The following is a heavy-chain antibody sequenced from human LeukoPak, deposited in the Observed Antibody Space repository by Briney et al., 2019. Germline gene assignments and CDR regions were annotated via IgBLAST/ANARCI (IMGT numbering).Heavy chain of an antibody. D-gene: IGHD3-10*01. V-gene: IGHV3-30*02. CDR2: IRYDGRIN. Sequence: GESLRLSCAASGFTFSTYGMHWVRQAPGKGLEWVAFIRYDGRINYYADSVKGRFTISRDNSKNTLNLQMNSLKTEDTAVYYCAKAVGGSYYYYMDVWGKGITVTVSS. J-gene: IGHJ6*03. CDR3: AKAVGGSYYYYMDV. CDR1: GFTFSTYG.